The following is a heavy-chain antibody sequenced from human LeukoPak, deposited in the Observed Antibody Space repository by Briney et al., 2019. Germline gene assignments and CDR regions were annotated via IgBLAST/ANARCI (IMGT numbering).Heavy chain of an antibody. V-gene: IGHV3-64*02. CDR2: ISTGGLTT. J-gene: IGHJ6*02. Sequence: PGGSLRLSCAASGFTFSTYYMQWVRQAPGKGLEYVSAISTGGLTTYYAESVEGRFTISRDDSKNTLYLQMGSLRGEDMAVYYCARRVAPTDYLGMDVWGQGTTVTVSS. CDR3: ARRVAPTDYLGMDV. CDR1: GFTFSTYY. D-gene: IGHD4-17*01.